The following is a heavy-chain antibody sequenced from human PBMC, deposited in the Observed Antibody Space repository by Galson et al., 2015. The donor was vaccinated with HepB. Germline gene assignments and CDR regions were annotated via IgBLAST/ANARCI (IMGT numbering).Heavy chain of an antibody. Sequence: SLRLSCAASGFTFSSYSMNWVRQAPGKGLEWVSSISSSSSYIYYADSVKGRFTISRDNAKNSLYLQMNSLRAEDTAVYYCARVSSSGWYNGAFDIWGQGTMVTVSS. CDR3: ARVSSSGWYNGAFDI. J-gene: IGHJ3*02. D-gene: IGHD6-19*01. V-gene: IGHV3-21*01. CDR2: ISSSSSYI. CDR1: GFTFSSYS.